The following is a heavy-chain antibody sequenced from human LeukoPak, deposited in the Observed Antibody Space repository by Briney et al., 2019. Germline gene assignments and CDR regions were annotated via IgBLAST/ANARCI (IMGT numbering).Heavy chain of an antibody. CDR3: SKTCSGTTCYHYGMDI. CDR2: INPNSGGT. V-gene: IGHV1-2*02. Sequence: ASVKVSCKASGYTFAGYYMFWVRQAPGQGLEWMGWINPNSGGTNYAQKFQGRVTMTRDTSINTAFMELSRLRSDDTAVYYCSKTCSGTTCYHYGMDIWGQGTTVTVSS. J-gene: IGHJ6*02. D-gene: IGHD2-2*01. CDR1: GYTFAGYY.